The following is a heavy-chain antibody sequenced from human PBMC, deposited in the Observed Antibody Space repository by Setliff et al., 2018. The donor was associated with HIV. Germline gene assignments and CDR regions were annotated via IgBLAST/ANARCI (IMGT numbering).Heavy chain of an antibody. D-gene: IGHD4-17*01. J-gene: IGHJ4*02. Sequence: ASVKVSCKASGYPFSGYGISWVRQAPGQGLEWMGWISAYSGDTNYAQKFQGRLPMTTDTSTSTADMELRSLRSDATAMYYCARPGGSYGDYGWYLRFWGQGTLVTVSS. CDR2: ISAYSGDT. V-gene: IGHV1-18*01. CDR1: GYPFSGYG. CDR3: ARPGGSYGDYGWYLRF.